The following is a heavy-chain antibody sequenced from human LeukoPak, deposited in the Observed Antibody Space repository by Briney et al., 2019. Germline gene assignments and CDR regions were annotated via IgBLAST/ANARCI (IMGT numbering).Heavy chain of an antibody. CDR1: GYTFTGYY. V-gene: IGHV1-2*02. D-gene: IGHD2-2*01. J-gene: IGHJ4*02. CDR2: INPNSGDT. Sequence: ASVKVSCKASGYTFTGYYMHWVRQAPGQGFEWMGWINPNSGDTNYAQKFQGRVTMTRDTSISTAHMELSRLRSDDTAVYYCARASPLYCSSTTCLFDYWGQGTLVTVSS. CDR3: ARASPLYCSSTTCLFDY.